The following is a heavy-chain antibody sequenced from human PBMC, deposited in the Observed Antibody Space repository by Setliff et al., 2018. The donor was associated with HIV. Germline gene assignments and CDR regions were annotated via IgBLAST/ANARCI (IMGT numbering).Heavy chain of an antibody. Sequence: ASVKVSCKASGYSFTSDTIHWVRQAPGQRLEWMGWINAGNGNTKYSQKFRGRVTFTRDTSASTAYMELSGLRSEDTAVYYCARMLVWGRFDYWGQGTLVTVSS. CDR3: ARMLVWGRFDY. V-gene: IGHV1-3*01. J-gene: IGHJ4*02. D-gene: IGHD6-13*01. CDR2: INAGNGNT. CDR1: GYSFTSDT.